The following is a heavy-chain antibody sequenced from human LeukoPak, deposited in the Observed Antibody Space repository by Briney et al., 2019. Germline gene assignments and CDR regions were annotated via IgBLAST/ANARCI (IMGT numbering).Heavy chain of an antibody. CDR1: GFTFSSYG. CDR3: AKLVGEGFDY. V-gene: IGHV3-30*18. J-gene: IGHJ4*02. CDR2: ISYDGSNK. Sequence: GGALRLSCAASGFTFSSYGMHWGRQAPGKGLEWGAVISYDGSNKYYAESVKGRFTISRDNSKNTLYMQMNSLRAEDTAVYYCAKLVGEGFDYWGQGTLVTVSS. D-gene: IGHD3-10*01.